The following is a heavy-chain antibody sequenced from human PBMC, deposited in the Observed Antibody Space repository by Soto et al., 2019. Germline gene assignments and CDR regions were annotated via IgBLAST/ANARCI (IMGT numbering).Heavy chain of an antibody. V-gene: IGHV3-7*01. CDR2: IRQDGNEK. CDR1: EFSFSSYW. D-gene: IGHD2-2*01. J-gene: IGHJ6*02. Sequence: GGSLRLSCAASEFSFSSYWMSWVRLAPGKGLEWVANIRQDGNEKYYVDSVSGRFTIFRDNARSSLFLQMNSLRPEDTAVYYCARIWHVVISAANHYGMDVWGQGTTLTVSS. CDR3: ARIWHVVISAANHYGMDV.